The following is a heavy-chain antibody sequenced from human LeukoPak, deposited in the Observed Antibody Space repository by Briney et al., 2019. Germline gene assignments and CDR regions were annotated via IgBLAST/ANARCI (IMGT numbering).Heavy chain of an antibody. CDR1: GGSISSYY. J-gene: IGHJ6*03. CDR3: ARDIRPRSVSDWQVRHYMDV. V-gene: IGHV4-4*07. CDR2: IYTSGST. D-gene: IGHD2-21*01. Sequence: PSETLSLTCTVSGGSISSYYWSWIRQPAGKGLEWIGRIYTSGSTNYNPSLKSRVTMSVDTSKNQFSLKLSSVTAADTAVYYCARDIRPRSVSDWQVRHYMDVWGKGTTVTVSS.